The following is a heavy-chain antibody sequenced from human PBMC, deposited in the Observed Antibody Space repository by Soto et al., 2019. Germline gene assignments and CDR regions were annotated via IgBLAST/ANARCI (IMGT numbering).Heavy chain of an antibody. CDR1: GYTFTDYA. D-gene: IGHD3-3*01. Sequence: QVQLVQSGAEVKKPGASVKVSCTTSGYTFTDYAMHWVRQAPGQRLEWMGWIYADNGDTKYSQKFQGRHTITRDASARPTYMELSNLSSEDTAVYYCARMWSAYCDYWGQGTLVTVSS. V-gene: IGHV1-3*01. J-gene: IGHJ4*02. CDR2: IYADNGDT. CDR3: ARMWSAYCDY.